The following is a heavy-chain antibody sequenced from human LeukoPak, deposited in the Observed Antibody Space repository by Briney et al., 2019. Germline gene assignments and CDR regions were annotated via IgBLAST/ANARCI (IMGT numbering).Heavy chain of an antibody. CDR3: AREDSGYGFGLRRGWFDP. J-gene: IGHJ5*02. V-gene: IGHV4-39*07. CDR1: GGSISSSSYY. Sequence: SETLSLTCTVAGGSISSSSYYWGWIRQPPGKGLEWIGSIYYSGSTYYNPSLKSRVTISVDTSKNQFSLKLSSVTAADTAVYYCAREDSGYGFGLRRGWFDPWGQGTLVTVSS. D-gene: IGHD5-12*01. CDR2: IYYSGST.